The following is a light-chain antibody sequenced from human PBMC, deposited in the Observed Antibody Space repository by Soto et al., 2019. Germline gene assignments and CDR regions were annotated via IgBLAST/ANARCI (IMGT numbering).Light chain of an antibody. CDR3: QHSSNWLQVT. V-gene: IGKV3-11*01. J-gene: IGKJ5*01. CDR1: QSVSSY. CDR2: DAS. Sequence: EIVLTQSPATLSLSPGERATLSCRASQSVSSYLAWYQQKPGQAPRLLIYDASNRATGIPARFSGSGSGTDFTLTISSLEPEDFAVYYCQHSSNWLQVTFGRGTRLEIK.